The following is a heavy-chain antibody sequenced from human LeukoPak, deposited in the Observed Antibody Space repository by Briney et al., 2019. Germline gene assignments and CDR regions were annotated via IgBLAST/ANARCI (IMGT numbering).Heavy chain of an antibody. V-gene: IGHV3-21*01. CDR1: GFTFSSYA. J-gene: IGHJ4*02. CDR2: ISSSSSYI. CDR3: ARVKSRVDYVFDY. D-gene: IGHD4-17*01. Sequence: GGSLRLSCAASGFTFSSYAMSWVRQAPGKGLEWVSSISSSSSYIYYADSMKGRFTISRDNAKNSLYLQMNSLRAEDTAMYYCARVKSRVDYVFDYWGQGTLVTVSS.